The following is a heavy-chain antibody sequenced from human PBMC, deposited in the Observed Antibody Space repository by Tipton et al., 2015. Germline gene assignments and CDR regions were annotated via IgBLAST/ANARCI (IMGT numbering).Heavy chain of an antibody. D-gene: IGHD4-17*01. V-gene: IGHV1-8*01. Sequence: QSGPEVKKPGASVKVSCKASGYSFTSYNINWVRQATGQGLKWMGWMNPNSGTTGRAQMFQGRVTLTWDASISTAYMELSSLTSDDTAVYYCARVGDTYGFDDWGQGTLITVSS. CDR2: MNPNSGTT. J-gene: IGHJ5*02. CDR3: ARVGDTYGFDD. CDR1: GYSFTSYN.